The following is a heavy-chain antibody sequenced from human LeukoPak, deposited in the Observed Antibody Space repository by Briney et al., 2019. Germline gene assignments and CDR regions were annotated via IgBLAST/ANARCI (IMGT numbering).Heavy chain of an antibody. CDR3: ARGLWRERRGLVRGGPEALDI. D-gene: IGHD3-10*01. CDR1: DGSISSSSYY. CDR2: IYYSGNT. Sequence: PSETLSLTCTVSDGSISSSSYYWGWIRQPPGKGLEWIGSIYYSGNTYYNPSLKSRVKMSVDTSKNHFSLKLTSVTAADAAVYYCARGLWRERRGLVRGGPEALDIWGQGTMVTVSS. J-gene: IGHJ3*02. V-gene: IGHV4-39*02.